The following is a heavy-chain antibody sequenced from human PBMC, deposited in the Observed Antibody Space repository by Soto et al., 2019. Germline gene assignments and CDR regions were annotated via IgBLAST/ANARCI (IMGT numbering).Heavy chain of an antibody. Sequence: SLRLSCAASGFTFSSYAMHWVRQAPGKGLEWVAVISYDGSNKYYADSVKGRFTISRDNSKNTLYLQMNSLRAEDTAVYYCARDGEAVDFWSGYYRLEAHHNWFDPWGQGTLVTVSS. D-gene: IGHD3-3*01. CDR3: ARDGEAVDFWSGYYRLEAHHNWFDP. CDR2: ISYDGSNK. J-gene: IGHJ5*02. CDR1: GFTFSSYA. V-gene: IGHV3-30-3*01.